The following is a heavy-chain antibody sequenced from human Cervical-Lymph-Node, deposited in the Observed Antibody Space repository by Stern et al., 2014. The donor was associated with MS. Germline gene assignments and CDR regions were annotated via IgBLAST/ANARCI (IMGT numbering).Heavy chain of an antibody. CDR1: GFTFSSYW. V-gene: IGHV3-74*01. CDR2: IKSDGSRT. D-gene: IGHD5-24*01. Sequence: EMQLVESGGGLVQPGGSLRLSCAASGFTFSSYWMHWVRQAPGAGLVWVSRIKSDGSRTNYADSVKGRFTISRDNAKNTLYLQMNSLRAEDTAVYYCARDHGGYNSMDYWGQGTLVTVSS. J-gene: IGHJ4*02. CDR3: ARDHGGYNSMDY.